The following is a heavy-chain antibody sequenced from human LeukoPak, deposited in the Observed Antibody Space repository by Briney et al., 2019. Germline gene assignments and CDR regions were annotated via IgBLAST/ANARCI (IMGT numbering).Heavy chain of an antibody. Sequence: SGTLSLTCTVSGGSISSSSHYWGWIRQPPGKGLEWIGSIYYSGSTYYNPSLKSRVTISVDTSKNQFSLKLSSVTAADTAVYYCARSGTTMVRGVMSFDYWGQGTLVTVSS. CDR2: IYYSGST. V-gene: IGHV4-39*01. D-gene: IGHD3-10*01. CDR1: GGSISSSSHY. J-gene: IGHJ4*02. CDR3: ARSGTTMVRGVMSFDY.